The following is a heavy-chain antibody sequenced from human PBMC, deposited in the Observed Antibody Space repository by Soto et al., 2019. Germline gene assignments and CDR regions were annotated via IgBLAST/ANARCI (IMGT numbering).Heavy chain of an antibody. J-gene: IGHJ4*02. CDR1: GYTFTSYY. Sequence: ASVKVSCKASGYTFTSYYMHWVRQAPGQGLEWMGIINPRGGSTSYAQKFQGRVTMTRDTSTSTVYMELSSLRSEDTAVYYCARFVNGYDSSGGFDYWGQGTLVTVSS. CDR3: ARFVNGYDSSGGFDY. V-gene: IGHV1-46*01. D-gene: IGHD3-22*01. CDR2: INPRGGST.